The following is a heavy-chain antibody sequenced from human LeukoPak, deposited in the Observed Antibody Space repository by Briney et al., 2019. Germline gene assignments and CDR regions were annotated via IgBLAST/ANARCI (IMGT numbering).Heavy chain of an antibody. J-gene: IGHJ2*01. CDR1: GGSISSGTSDYY. Sequence: SETLSLTCTVSGGSISSGTSDYYRAWIRRAPGEGLDWLGSISESGRTYYNPSLKRPVTISVDTSKKHFSLNLNSVTAADTALYYCARQVGSGLWYFDLWGRGTLVTVSS. CDR3: ARQVGSGLWYFDL. V-gene: IGHV4-39*01. CDR2: ISESGRT.